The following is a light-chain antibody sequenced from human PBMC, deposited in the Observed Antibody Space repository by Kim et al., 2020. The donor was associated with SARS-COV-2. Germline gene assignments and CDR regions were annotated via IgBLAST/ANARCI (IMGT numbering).Light chain of an antibody. CDR2: DVS. CDR1: NSDVANYDL. Sequence: QSALTQPASVSGSLGQSITISCIGSNSDVANYDLVSWYQHRPGNAPRVIIYDVSKRPSGVSNRFSGSKSYKTASLTISGLQPEDEADYFCCSYAGGVNLYVFGSGTKVTVL. V-gene: IGLV2-23*02. CDR3: CSYAGGVNLYV. J-gene: IGLJ1*01.